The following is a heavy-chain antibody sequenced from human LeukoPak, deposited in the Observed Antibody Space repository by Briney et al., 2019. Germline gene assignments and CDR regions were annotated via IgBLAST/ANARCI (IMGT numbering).Heavy chain of an antibody. V-gene: IGHV3-73*01. J-gene: IGHJ6*03. CDR2: IRSKANSYAT. Sequence: GGTLRLSCAASGITFSGSGMSWVRQAPGKGLEWVGRIRSKANSYATAYAASVKGRFTISRDDSKNTAYLQMNSLKTEDTAVYYCTRVSHAYYYYYYMDVWGKGTTVTVSS. CDR1: GITFSGSG. CDR3: TRVSHAYYYYYYMDV.